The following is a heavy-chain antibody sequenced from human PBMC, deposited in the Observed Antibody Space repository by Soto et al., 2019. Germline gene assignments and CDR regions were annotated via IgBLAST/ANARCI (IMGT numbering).Heavy chain of an antibody. Sequence: GGSLRLSCAASGFTFSSYSMNWVRQAPGKGLEWVSYISSGSSTIYYADSVKGRFTISRDNAKNSLYLQMDSLRAEDTAVYYATRSAYMDVWGTGTTVTVS. J-gene: IGHJ6*03. D-gene: IGHD2-2*01. CDR1: GFTFSSYS. CDR2: ISSGSSTI. CDR3: TRSAYMDV. V-gene: IGHV3-48*01.